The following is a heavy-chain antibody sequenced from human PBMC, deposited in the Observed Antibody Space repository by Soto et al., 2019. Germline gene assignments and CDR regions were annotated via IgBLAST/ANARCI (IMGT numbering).Heavy chain of an antibody. V-gene: IGHV3-33*01. D-gene: IGHD3-10*01. J-gene: IGHJ6*02. CDR1: GFSFSRDG. Sequence: QVQLVESGGCVVQPGRSLRLSCAASGFSFSRDGMHWVRQAPGKWLEWVAVIWFDGSNKYYADSVKGRFTISRDNPKNTRYLQTNSLRAEDTAVYYCTRANYGSGSNYYYGLDVWGQGTTVTVTS. CDR3: TRANYGSGSNYYYGLDV. CDR2: IWFDGSNK.